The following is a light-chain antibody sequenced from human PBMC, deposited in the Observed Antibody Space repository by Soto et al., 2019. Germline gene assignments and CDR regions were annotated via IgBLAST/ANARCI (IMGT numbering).Light chain of an antibody. Sequence: EIVLTQSPGTLSLSPGERATLSCRASQSVSSSYLAWYQHKPGQAPRLLIYRASNRAAGIPDRFSGSGSGTNFTLPIGSRGPKDFAVFYCQQGGTFGQGTKVNIK. CDR3: QQGGT. CDR1: QSVSSSY. J-gene: IGKJ1*01. CDR2: RAS. V-gene: IGKV3-20*01.